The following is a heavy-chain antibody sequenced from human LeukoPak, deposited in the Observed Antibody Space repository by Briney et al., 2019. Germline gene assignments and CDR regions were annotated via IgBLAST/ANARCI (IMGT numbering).Heavy chain of an antibody. D-gene: IGHD5-24*01. CDR3: ARGRDNVY. CDR2: IKEDGSEK. Sequence: PGGSLRLSCAPPLFTFTAFRMSWGRQAPGKGLEWVASIKEDGSEKFYVDSVKGRFTISRDNAKKSLYLQMNSLTAEDAAVYYCARGRDNVYWGQGTLVTVSS. J-gene: IGHJ4*02. V-gene: IGHV3-7*04. CDR1: LFTFTAFR.